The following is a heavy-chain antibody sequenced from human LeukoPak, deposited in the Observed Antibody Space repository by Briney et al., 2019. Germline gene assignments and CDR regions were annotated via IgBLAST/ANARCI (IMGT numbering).Heavy chain of an antibody. J-gene: IGHJ4*02. V-gene: IGHV3-30*18. CDR3: VKALVGQTSGY. CDR2: ISHDASDE. D-gene: IGHD1-26*01. CDR1: GFSFSGYG. Sequence: PGGSLRPSCTASGFSFSGYGMHWVRQAPGKGLEWLAVISHDASDEYYADSVKGRFTISRDNAKNMIYLQMISLRAEDTAVYYCVKALVGQTSGYWGQGTRVTVST.